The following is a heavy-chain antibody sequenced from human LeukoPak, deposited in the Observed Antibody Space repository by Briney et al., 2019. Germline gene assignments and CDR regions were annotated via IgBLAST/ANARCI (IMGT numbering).Heavy chain of an antibody. V-gene: IGHV3-43*02. CDR2: ISGDGGGT. CDR1: GFTFDDYA. CDR3: AKIEMGRYYYDSSGYSGLAIDY. Sequence: PGGSLRLSCAASGFTFDDYAMHWVRQAPGKGLEWVSLISGDGGGTKYVDSVKGRFTSSRDNSKNSLYLQMNSLRTEDTAFYYCAKIEMGRYYYDSSGYSGLAIDYWGQGTLVTVSS. J-gene: IGHJ4*02. D-gene: IGHD3-22*01.